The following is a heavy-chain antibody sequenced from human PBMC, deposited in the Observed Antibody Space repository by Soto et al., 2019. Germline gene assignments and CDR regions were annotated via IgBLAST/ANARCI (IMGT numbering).Heavy chain of an antibody. D-gene: IGHD6-6*01. V-gene: IGHV3-74*01. Sequence: HPGGSLRLSCAASGFTFSSYWMHWVRQAPGKGLVWVSRINSDGSSTSYADSVKGRFTISRDNAKNTVYLQMNSLRAEDTAVYYCARRARPDFYYMDVWGKGTTVTVSS. CDR3: ARRARPDFYYMDV. J-gene: IGHJ6*03. CDR1: GFTFSSYW. CDR2: INSDGSST.